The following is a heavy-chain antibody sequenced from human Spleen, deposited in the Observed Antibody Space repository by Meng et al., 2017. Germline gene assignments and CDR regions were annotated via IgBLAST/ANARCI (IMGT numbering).Heavy chain of an antibody. J-gene: IGHJ4*02. D-gene: IGHD2-15*01. V-gene: IGHV1-2*06. CDR1: GYTFTVYY. CDR3: ARAAVSGTFDY. Sequence: QVQLVQSGAEVQKPGASVRVSCKASGYTFTVYYLHWVRQAPGQGLEWMGRINPNSGDTNYAQKFQGRVTMTRDTSISTAYMELGSLRSDDTAVYYCARAAVSGTFDYWGQGTLVTVSS. CDR2: INPNSGDT.